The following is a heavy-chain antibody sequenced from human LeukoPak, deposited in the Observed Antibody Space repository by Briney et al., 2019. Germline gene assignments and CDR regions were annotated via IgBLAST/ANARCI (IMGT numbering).Heavy chain of an antibody. D-gene: IGHD2-15*01. CDR2: INAGNDDT. Sequence: ASVKVSCKASGYTFTNYAFHWVRQAPGQRLEWLGWINAGNDDTKYSQKFQARVTITRDTSASTVYMELSSLTSDDTAVYYCARERWHCRGNDCYPVYYYGLDVWGQGTTVTVSS. CDR3: ARERWHCRGNDCYPVYYYGLDV. V-gene: IGHV1-3*01. CDR1: GYTFTNYA. J-gene: IGHJ6*02.